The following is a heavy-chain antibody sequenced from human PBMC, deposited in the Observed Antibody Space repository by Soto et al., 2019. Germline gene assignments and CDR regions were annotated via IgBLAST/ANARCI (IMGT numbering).Heavy chain of an antibody. J-gene: IGHJ4*02. CDR3: AIGACSGGSCYSGGREFDY. V-gene: IGHV1-2*04. Sequence: ASVKVSCKASGYTFTGYYMHWVRQAPGQGLEWMGWINPNSGGTNYAQKFQGWVTMTRDTSISTAYMELSRLRSDDTAVYYCAIGACSGGSCYSGGREFDYWGQGTLVTVSS. CDR1: GYTFTGYY. D-gene: IGHD2-15*01. CDR2: INPNSGGT.